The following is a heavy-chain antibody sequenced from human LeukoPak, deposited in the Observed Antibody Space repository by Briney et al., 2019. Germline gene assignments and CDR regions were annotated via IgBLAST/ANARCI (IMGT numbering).Heavy chain of an antibody. CDR1: GFTFSTYW. J-gene: IGHJ4*02. D-gene: IGHD4-23*01. Sequence: GGSLRLSRAASGFTFSTYWMHWVRQVPGKGLVWVSRINSDGSRTTYADSVKGRLTMSRDNAKNTLYLQMNSLRAEDTAVYYCARGMGVTTLDKWGQGTLVTVPS. CDR2: INSDGSRT. CDR3: ARGMGVTTLDK. V-gene: IGHV3-74*03.